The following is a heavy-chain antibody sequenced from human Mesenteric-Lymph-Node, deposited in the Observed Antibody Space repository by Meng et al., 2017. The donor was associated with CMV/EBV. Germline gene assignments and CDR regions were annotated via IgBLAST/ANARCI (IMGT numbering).Heavy chain of an antibody. CDR1: GYTFTSYG. CDR3: AEGTRSQDS. J-gene: IGHJ4*02. D-gene: IGHD3-10*01. CDR2: MNPNSGNT. Sequence: ASVKVSCKASGYTFTSYGISWVRQAPGQGLEWMGWMNPNSGNTGYAQKFQGRVTMTRNTSTSTAYMELSSLTSDDTAIYFCAEGTRSQDSWGQGTLVTVSS. V-gene: IGHV1-8*02.